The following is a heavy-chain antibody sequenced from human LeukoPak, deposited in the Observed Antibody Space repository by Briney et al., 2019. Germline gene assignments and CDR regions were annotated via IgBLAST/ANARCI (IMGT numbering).Heavy chain of an antibody. Sequence: PWGSLRLSCAASGFTFSSYSMTWVRQAPGKGLEWVSSMSSGSRYISYADSVRGRFTISRDNAKNSLSLLMNSLRAEDTAVYYCARDRPTGASRLFVVQWGQGTLVTVSS. J-gene: IGHJ4*02. CDR2: MSSGSRYI. D-gene: IGHD3-3*01. CDR1: GFTFSSYS. CDR3: ARDRPTGASRLFVVQ. V-gene: IGHV3-21*01.